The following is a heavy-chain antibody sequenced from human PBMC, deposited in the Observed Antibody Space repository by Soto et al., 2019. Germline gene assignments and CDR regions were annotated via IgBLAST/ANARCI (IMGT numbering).Heavy chain of an antibody. D-gene: IGHD2-2*01. V-gene: IGHV3-23*01. Sequence: PGGSLRLSCAASGFTFSSYAMSWVRQAPGKGLEWVSAISGSGGSTYYADSVKGRFTISRDNSKNTLYLQMNSLRAEDTAVFYCAQISSANLSPGQNMDVWGKGTTVTVSS. CDR3: AQISSANLSPGQNMDV. CDR1: GFTFSSYA. CDR2: ISGSGGST. J-gene: IGHJ6*03.